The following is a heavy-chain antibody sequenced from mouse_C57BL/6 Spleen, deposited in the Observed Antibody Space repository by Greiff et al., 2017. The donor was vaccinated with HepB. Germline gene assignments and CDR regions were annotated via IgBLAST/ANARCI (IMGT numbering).Heavy chain of an antibody. D-gene: IGHD2-1*01. Sequence: VQLQQSGAELVKPGASVKLSCKASGYTFTSYWMQWVKQRPGQGLEWIGEIDPSDSYTNYNQKFKGKATLTVDTSSSTAYMQLSSLTSEDSAVYYCARWSYGNYYAMDYWGQGTSVTVSS. CDR3: ARWSYGNYYAMDY. CDR1: GYTFTSYW. V-gene: IGHV1-50*01. J-gene: IGHJ4*01. CDR2: IDPSDSYT.